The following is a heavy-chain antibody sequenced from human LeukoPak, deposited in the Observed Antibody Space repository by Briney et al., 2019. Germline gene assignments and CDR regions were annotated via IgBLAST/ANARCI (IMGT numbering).Heavy chain of an antibody. V-gene: IGHV4-39*01. Sequence: PPETLSLTCTVSSGSISSSYYYWGWLRQPPGKGLEWIGSIYYSGSTYYNPSLKSRVTISVDTSKNQFSLKLSSVTAADTAVYYCARINGEEWLVRGAFDYWGQGTLVTVSS. D-gene: IGHD6-19*01. CDR2: IYYSGST. J-gene: IGHJ4*02. CDR1: SGSISSSYYY. CDR3: ARINGEEWLVRGAFDY.